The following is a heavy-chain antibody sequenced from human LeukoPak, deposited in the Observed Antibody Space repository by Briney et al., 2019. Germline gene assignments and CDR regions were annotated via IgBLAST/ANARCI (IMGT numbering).Heavy chain of an antibody. V-gene: IGHV1-2*02. Sequence: GASVKVSCKASGYTFTGYYMHWVRQAPGQGLEWMGWINPNSGGTNYAQKFQGRVTMTRDTSISTAYMELSRLRSDDTAVYYCARVMVAIAYCSSTSCHGPFDYWGQGTLVTVSS. J-gene: IGHJ4*02. CDR3: ARVMVAIAYCSSTSCHGPFDY. CDR1: GYTFTGYY. D-gene: IGHD2-2*01. CDR2: INPNSGGT.